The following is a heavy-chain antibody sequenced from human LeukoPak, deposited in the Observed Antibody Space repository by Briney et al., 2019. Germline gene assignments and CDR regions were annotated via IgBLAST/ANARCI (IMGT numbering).Heavy chain of an antibody. V-gene: IGHV3-30*18. CDR3: AKAPVTTCRGAYCYPFDY. D-gene: IGHD2-21*01. CDR2: IPNDGGNK. Sequence: GGSLRLSCAASGFTFSSYGVHWVRQAPGKGLEWVGVIPNDGGNKSYADSLKGRFTLSRDSPKNTLYLQMNRLRPEDAAVYYCAKAPVTTCRGAYCYPFDYWGQGTLVTVSS. CDR1: GFTFSSYG. J-gene: IGHJ4*02.